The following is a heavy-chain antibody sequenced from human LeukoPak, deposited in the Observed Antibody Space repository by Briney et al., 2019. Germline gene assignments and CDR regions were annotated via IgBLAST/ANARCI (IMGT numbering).Heavy chain of an antibody. CDR2: IKQDGGEK. CDR3: ARDLYNSASR. V-gene: IGHV3-7*03. D-gene: IGHD6-25*01. J-gene: IGHJ4*02. Sequence: PGGSLRLSCAASGFTFSFYNMNWVRQAPGKGLEWVANIKQDGGEKYYVDSVKGRFTISRDNAKNSLYLQMNSLRADDTAVYYCARDLYNSASRWGQGTLVTVSS. CDR1: GFTFSFYN.